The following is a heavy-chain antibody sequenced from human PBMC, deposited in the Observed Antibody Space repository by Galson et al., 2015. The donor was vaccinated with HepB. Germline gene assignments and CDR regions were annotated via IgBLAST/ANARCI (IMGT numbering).Heavy chain of an antibody. Sequence: SLRLSCAASGFTFSNYAMHWVRQAPGKGLESVAVIWDGGTNAVYVDSVKGRFTISKDNSRNTVYLQMNSLRAEDTAVYYCARDKHDIRTGYGEALDYWGQGTLVTVSS. D-gene: IGHD3-9*01. CDR3: ARDKHDIRTGYGEALDY. CDR2: IWDGGTNA. V-gene: IGHV3-33*01. J-gene: IGHJ4*02. CDR1: GFTFSNYA.